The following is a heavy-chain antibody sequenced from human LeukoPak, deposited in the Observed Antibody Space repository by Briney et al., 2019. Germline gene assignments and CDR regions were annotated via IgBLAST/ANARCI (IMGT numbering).Heavy chain of an antibody. D-gene: IGHD3-22*01. J-gene: IGHJ3*02. CDR2: INPNSGGT. Sequence: ASVKVSCKASGYTFTGYYMHWVRQAPGQGLEWMGWINPNSGGTNYAQKFQGRVTMTRDTSISTAYMELSRLRSDDTAVYYCARATYYSDSSGYLDAFDIWGQGTMVTVSS. V-gene: IGHV1-2*02. CDR1: GYTFTGYY. CDR3: ARATYYSDSSGYLDAFDI.